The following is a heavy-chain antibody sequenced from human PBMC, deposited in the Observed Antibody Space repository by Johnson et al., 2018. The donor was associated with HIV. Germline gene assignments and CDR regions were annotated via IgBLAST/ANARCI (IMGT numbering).Heavy chain of an antibody. V-gene: IGHV3-30*03. Sequence: QVQLVESGGGVVQPGGSLRLSCAASGFTFSSYGMHWVRQAPGKGLEWVAVISYNGSNKYYADSVKGRFTISRDIAKNTLYLQMNSLRAEDTAVYYCARDGRGLDAFDIWGQGTMVTVSS. CDR2: ISYNGSNK. J-gene: IGHJ3*02. CDR1: GFTFSSYG. D-gene: IGHD3/OR15-3a*01. CDR3: ARDGRGLDAFDI.